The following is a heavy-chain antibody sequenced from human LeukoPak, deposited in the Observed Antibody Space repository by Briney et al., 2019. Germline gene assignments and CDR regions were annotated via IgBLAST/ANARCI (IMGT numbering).Heavy chain of an antibody. Sequence: SETLSLTCTVSGGSIISGSYYWRWIRQPAGRGLDWIERIYTSGSTNYNPSFKSRVPISVDTSKNQFSLKLSSVTAADTAVYYCARVGYNYYGMDVWGQGTTVTVSS. J-gene: IGHJ6*02. CDR1: GGSIISGSYY. CDR2: IYTSGST. CDR3: ARVGYNYYGMDV. V-gene: IGHV4-61*02.